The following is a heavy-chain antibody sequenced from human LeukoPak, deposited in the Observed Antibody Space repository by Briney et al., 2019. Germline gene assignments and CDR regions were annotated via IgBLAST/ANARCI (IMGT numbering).Heavy chain of an antibody. Sequence: SETLSLTCTVSGGSVSSDIYYWSWIRQPPGKGLEWIGYIYYSGSTNYNPSLKSRVTISVDTSKNQFSLKLSSVTAADTAVYYCARRPIAVAASNWFDPWGQGTLVTVSS. J-gene: IGHJ5*02. CDR1: GGSVSSDIYY. CDR3: ARRPIAVAASNWFDP. CDR2: IYYSGST. D-gene: IGHD6-19*01. V-gene: IGHV4-61*01.